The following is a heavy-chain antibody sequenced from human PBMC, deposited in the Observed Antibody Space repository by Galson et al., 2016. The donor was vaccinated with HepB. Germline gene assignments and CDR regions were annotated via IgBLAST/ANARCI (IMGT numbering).Heavy chain of an antibody. CDR2: IRYDGRDY. Sequence: SLRLSCAASRFTFSSHGMHWVRQAPGKGLGRVSVIRYDGRDYFYKDAVKGRFTISRGNSKNTVYLEMNSLRAEDTAVYYCARGIRGSGWSDLMMDVWGQGTTVTVSS. J-gene: IGHJ6*02. CDR1: RFTFSSHG. V-gene: IGHV3-33*01. D-gene: IGHD6-19*01. CDR3: ARGIRGSGWSDLMMDV.